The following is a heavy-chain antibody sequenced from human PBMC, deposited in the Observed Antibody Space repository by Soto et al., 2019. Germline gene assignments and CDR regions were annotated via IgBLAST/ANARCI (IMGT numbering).Heavy chain of an antibody. Sequence: ASVKVSCKASGYTSRHYVITWLRQAPGQGLEWMGWISAYNGNTNYAQKLQGRVTMTTDTSTSTACMELRSLRSDDTAVYYCARDSHLAVAGNVDDWGQGTMVTVAS. CDR2: ISAYNGNT. CDR1: GYTSRHYV. J-gene: IGHJ4*02. V-gene: IGHV1-18*04. D-gene: IGHD6-19*01. CDR3: ARDSHLAVAGNVDD.